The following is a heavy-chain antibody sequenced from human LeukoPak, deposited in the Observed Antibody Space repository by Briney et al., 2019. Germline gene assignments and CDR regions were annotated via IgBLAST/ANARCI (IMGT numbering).Heavy chain of an antibody. CDR1: GFTFSTYW. Sequence: GGSLRLSCAASGFTFSTYWMSWVRQAPGKVLEWVANIKEDGSEKYYVDSVRGRFTISRDNAKNSQYLQMNSLRVEDTAVYYCAITGGPTVTAFDLWGQGILVTVSS. V-gene: IGHV3-7*02. CDR3: AITGGPTVTAFDL. J-gene: IGHJ4*02. D-gene: IGHD4-17*01. CDR2: IKEDGSEK.